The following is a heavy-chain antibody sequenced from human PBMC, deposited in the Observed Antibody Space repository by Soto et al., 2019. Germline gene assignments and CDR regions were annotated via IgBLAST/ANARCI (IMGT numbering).Heavy chain of an antibody. Sequence: QVQLVQSGAEVKKPGSSVKVSCKASGGTFSSYAISWVRQAPGQGLEWMGGIIPIFGTANYAQKFQGRVTMTADEATSTAYMELSSLRYEDTAVYYCALRLGYCRGGSCQIRIYFSDYGMDVWGQGTTVTVSS. J-gene: IGHJ6*02. CDR1: GGTFSSYA. D-gene: IGHD2-15*01. V-gene: IGHV1-69*01. CDR2: IIPIFGTA. CDR3: ALRLGYCRGGSCQIRIYFSDYGMDV.